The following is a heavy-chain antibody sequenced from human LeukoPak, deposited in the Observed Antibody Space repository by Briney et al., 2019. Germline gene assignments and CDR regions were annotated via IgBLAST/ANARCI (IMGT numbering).Heavy chain of an antibody. CDR1: GFTFSSYG. CDR3: ARGRTTGTASSPPNEDY. CDR2: IWYDGSNK. J-gene: IGHJ4*02. V-gene: IGHV3-33*01. D-gene: IGHD1-1*01. Sequence: PGRCLRLSCAASGFTFSSYGMHWVRQAPGKGLEWVAVIWYDGSNKYYADSVKGRFTISRDNSNNTLYLQMNSLRAEDTAVYYCARGRTTGTASSPPNEDYWGQGTLVTVSS.